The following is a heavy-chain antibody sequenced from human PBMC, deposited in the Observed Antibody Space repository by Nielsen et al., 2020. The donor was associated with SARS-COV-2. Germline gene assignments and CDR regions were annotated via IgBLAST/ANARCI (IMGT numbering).Heavy chain of an antibody. V-gene: IGHV3-7*03. Sequence: GESLKISCAASGFTFSSYWMSWVRQAPEKGLEWVANIKEDGSEKYYVDSVKGRFSISRDNAKNSLYLQMNSLRVEDTAVYYCARDSVAATGQIYFYGFDVWGQGTTVTVSS. CDR3: ARDSVAATGQIYFYGFDV. J-gene: IGHJ6*02. CDR1: GFTFSSYW. CDR2: IKEDGSEK. D-gene: IGHD2-15*01.